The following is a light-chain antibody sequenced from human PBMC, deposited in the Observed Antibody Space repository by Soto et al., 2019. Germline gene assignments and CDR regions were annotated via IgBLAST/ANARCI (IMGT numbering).Light chain of an antibody. V-gene: IGKV2D-29*02. J-gene: IGKJ5*01. Sequence: DLVMSQTPLSLSVTPAQPASISCRSSQSLLSSGGEAYLFWYLPRPGQSPQLLIYEVSNRISALPDRFRGSGSGTDFTLKISRVEAEDAGVCYCMPSTHLALTFGEGTRL. CDR2: EVS. CDR3: MPSTHLALT. CDR1: QSLLSSGGEAY.